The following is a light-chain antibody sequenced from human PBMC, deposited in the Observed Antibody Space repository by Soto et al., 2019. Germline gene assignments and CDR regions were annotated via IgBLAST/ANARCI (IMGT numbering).Light chain of an antibody. J-gene: IGLJ1*01. CDR1: SSDVGGYNY. CDR2: EVS. Sequence: QSALTQPPSASGSPGQSVTISCTGISSDVGGYNYVSWYQQHPGKAPKLMIYEVSKRPSGVPDRFSGSKSGNTASLTVSGLQAEDEADYYCYSYAGSNNFEVFGTGTKLTVL. CDR3: YSYAGSNNFEV. V-gene: IGLV2-8*01.